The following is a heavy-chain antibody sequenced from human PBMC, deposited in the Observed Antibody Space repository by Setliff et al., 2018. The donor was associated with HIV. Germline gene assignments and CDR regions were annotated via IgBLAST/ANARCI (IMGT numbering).Heavy chain of an antibody. D-gene: IGHD6-6*01. CDR1: GDSVSSASYY. Sequence: SETLSLTCTVSGDSVSSASYYWSWIRQPPGKGLEWIGYIYYSGTTKYNPSLKSRVTISVGTSKNQFSLKLSSVTAADTAVYYCASEAWTSYRSSSGFYYYYMDVWGKGTTVTVSS. CDR2: IYYSGTT. V-gene: IGHV4-61*01. CDR3: ASEAWTSYRSSSGFYYYYMDV. J-gene: IGHJ6*03.